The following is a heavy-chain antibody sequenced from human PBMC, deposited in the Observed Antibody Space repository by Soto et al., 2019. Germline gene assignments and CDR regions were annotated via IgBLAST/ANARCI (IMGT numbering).Heavy chain of an antibody. CDR1: GYTFTSYA. CDR3: ARSCPVRLCGPGDCFDP. J-gene: IGHJ5*02. Sequence: ASVKVSCKASGYTFTSYAMHWVRQPPGQRLEWMGWINAGNGNTKYSQKFQGRVTITRDTSASTAYMELSSLRSEDTAVYYCARSCPVRLCGPGDCFDPWGQGTMVTVSS. CDR2: INAGNGNT. V-gene: IGHV1-3*01. D-gene: IGHD2-21*01.